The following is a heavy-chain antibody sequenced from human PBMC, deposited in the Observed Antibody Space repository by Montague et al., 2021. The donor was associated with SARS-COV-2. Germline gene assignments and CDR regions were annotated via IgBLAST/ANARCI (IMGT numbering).Heavy chain of an antibody. CDR1: GGSITSGGYY. Sequence: TLSLTCTVPGGSITSGGYYWTWIRQHPGKGLERIGYIYHTGSTYYNPSLQSRLRTSVDTSKNEFSLTLTSVTAADTAIYYCARDRGWGSRGAGYIDLWGRGTLVTVSS. D-gene: IGHD2-21*01. CDR2: IYHTGST. V-gene: IGHV4-31*03. CDR3: ARDRGWGSRGAGYIDL. J-gene: IGHJ2*01.